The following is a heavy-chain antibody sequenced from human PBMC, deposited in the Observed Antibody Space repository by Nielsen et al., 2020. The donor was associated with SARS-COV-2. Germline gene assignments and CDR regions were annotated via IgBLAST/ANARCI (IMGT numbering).Heavy chain of an antibody. CDR1: GFTFDDYA. CDR2: ISGDGGST. D-gene: IGHD5-12*01. V-gene: IGHV3-43*02. J-gene: IGHJ4*02. Sequence: GGSLRLSCAASGFTFDDYAMHWVRQAPGKGLEWVSLISGDGGSTYYADSVKGRFTISRDNSKNSLYLQMNSLRTEDTALYYCATGPLATIGDYWGQGTLVTVSS. CDR3: ATGPLATIGDY.